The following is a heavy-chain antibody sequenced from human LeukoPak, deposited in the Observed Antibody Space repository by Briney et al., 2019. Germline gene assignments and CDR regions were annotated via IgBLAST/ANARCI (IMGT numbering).Heavy chain of an antibody. V-gene: IGHV4-38-2*02. J-gene: IGHJ5*02. Sequence: SETLSLTCTVSGYSISSGYYWGWIRQPPGKGLEWIGSIYHSGSTYYNPSLKSRVTISVDTSKNQFSLKLSSVTAADTAVYYCARRRYSSSWYEGANNWFDPWGQGTLVTVSS. CDR1: GYSISSGYY. D-gene: IGHD6-13*01. CDR2: IYHSGST. CDR3: ARRRYSSSWYEGANNWFDP.